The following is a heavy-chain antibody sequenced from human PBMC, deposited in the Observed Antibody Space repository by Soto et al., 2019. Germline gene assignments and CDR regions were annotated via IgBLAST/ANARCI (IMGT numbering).Heavy chain of an antibody. V-gene: IGHV3-74*01. CDR2: IGGDGSTT. CDR1: GFTFSNYW. CDR3: VRGYSGTYRADY. D-gene: IGHD1-26*01. J-gene: IGHJ4*02. Sequence: EVQLVESGGGLVQPGGSLRLSCAASGFTFSNYWMHWVRQAPGKGLVWVSRIGGDGSTTTYADSVKGRFTISRDNAKNALFLQMNSLSVEDTAVYYCVRGYSGTYRADYWGQGTLVTVSS.